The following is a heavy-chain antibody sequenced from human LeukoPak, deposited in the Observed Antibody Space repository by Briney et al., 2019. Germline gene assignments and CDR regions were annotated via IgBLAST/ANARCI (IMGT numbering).Heavy chain of an antibody. J-gene: IGHJ6*03. CDR1: GGSISSYY. Sequence: SETLSLTCTVSGGSISSYYWSWIRQPAGKGLEWIGRIYTSGSTNYNPSPKSRVTMSVDTSKNQFSLKLSSVTAADTAVYYCAREAYCTNGVCYFARYYYYMDVWGKGTTVTVSS. V-gene: IGHV4-4*07. D-gene: IGHD2-8*01. CDR3: AREAYCTNGVCYFARYYYYMDV. CDR2: IYTSGST.